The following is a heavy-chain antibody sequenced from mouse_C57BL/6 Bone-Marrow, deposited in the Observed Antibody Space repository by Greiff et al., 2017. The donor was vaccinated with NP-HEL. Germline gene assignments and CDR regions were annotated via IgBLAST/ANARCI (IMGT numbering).Heavy chain of an antibody. CDR1: GYTFTSYW. J-gene: IGHJ4*01. Sequence: QVQLKQPGAELVKPGASVKVSCKASGYTFTSYWMHWVKQRPGQGLEWIGRIHPSDSDTNYNQKFKGKATLTVDKSSSTAYMQLSSLTSEDSAVYYCAPDGYHYYYAMDYWGQGTSVTVSS. CDR3: APDGYHYYYAMDY. CDR2: IHPSDSDT. D-gene: IGHD2-3*01. V-gene: IGHV1-74*01.